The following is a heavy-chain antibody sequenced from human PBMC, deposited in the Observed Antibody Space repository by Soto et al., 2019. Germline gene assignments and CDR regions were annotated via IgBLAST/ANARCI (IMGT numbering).Heavy chain of an antibody. CDR3: ARGGGVGVAGSAAFDM. CDR2: INPATGAA. V-gene: IGHV1-2*02. D-gene: IGHD3-3*01. Sequence: QLHLVQSGAVVKKPGASVTVSCSASGYPVTAYYMHWVRQAPGRGLEWMGGINPATGAAKYTQTFQGRVTMTRDTSTRTVFMELSCLTSEDTAVFYCARGGGVGVAGSAAFDMWGQGTLVTVSS. CDR1: GYPVTAYY. J-gene: IGHJ3*02.